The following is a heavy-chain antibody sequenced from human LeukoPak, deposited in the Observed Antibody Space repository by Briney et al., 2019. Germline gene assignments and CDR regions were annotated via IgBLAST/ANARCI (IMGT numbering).Heavy chain of an antibody. Sequence: GGSLRLSCAASGFTFSDYGMSWVRRAPGKGLEWVSGINSGGTTYYADSVKGRFTISRAKYQTTLYLKMNTLGAEDPAVYYCAKALSGFHFDNWGQGTLVTVSA. CDR1: GFTFSDYG. V-gene: IGHV3-23*01. CDR3: AKALSGFHFDN. D-gene: IGHD1-26*01. CDR2: INSGGTT. J-gene: IGHJ4*02.